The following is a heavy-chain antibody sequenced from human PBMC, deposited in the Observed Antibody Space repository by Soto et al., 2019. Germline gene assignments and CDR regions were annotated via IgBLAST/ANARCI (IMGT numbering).Heavy chain of an antibody. J-gene: IGHJ6*02. CDR1: GGSFSGYY. CDR2: INHSGST. Sequence: PSETLSLTCAVYGGSFSGYYWSWIRQPPGKGLEWIGEINHSGSTNYNPSLKSRVTISVDTSKNQFSLKLSSVTAADTAVYYCARGRRREAARLPYYYYYGMDVWGQGTTVTVS. D-gene: IGHD6-6*01. V-gene: IGHV4-34*01. CDR3: ARGRRREAARLPYYYYYGMDV.